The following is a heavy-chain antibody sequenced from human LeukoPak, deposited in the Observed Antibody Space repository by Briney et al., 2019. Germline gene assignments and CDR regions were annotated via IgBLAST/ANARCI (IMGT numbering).Heavy chain of an antibody. CDR1: GGSISSYY. Sequence: PSETLSLTCTVSGGSISSYYWSWIRLPPGKGLEWIGYIYYSGSTNYNPSLKSRVTISVDTSKNQFSLKLSSVTAADTAVYYCARGGYYDSSGYYYVGYFQHWGQGTLVTVSS. CDR3: ARGGYYDSSGYYYVGYFQH. CDR2: IYYSGST. V-gene: IGHV4-59*01. J-gene: IGHJ1*01. D-gene: IGHD3-22*01.